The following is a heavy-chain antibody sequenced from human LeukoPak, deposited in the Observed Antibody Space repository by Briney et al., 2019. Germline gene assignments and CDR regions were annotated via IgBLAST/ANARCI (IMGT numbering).Heavy chain of an antibody. Sequence: PGGSLRLSCAASGFTFSSYAMNWVRQAPGKGLEWVSAISGSGGSTYYADSVKGRFTISRDNSKSTLYLQMNSLRAEDTAVYYCAKDRIGNYNWFDPWGQGTLVTVSS. CDR3: AKDRIGNYNWFDP. D-gene: IGHD1-7*01. J-gene: IGHJ5*02. CDR1: GFTFSSYA. V-gene: IGHV3-23*01. CDR2: ISGSGGST.